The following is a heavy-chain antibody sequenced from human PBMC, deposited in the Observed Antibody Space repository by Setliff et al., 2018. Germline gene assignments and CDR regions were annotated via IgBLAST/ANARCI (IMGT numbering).Heavy chain of an antibody. D-gene: IGHD3-16*01. CDR1: GDSIMSPTYT. CDR2: ISRSGAT. J-gene: IGHJ3*01. Sequence: SETLSLTCTVSGDSIMSPTYTWTWIRQLPGKGLEWIGYISRSGATSYNRSLKRHIAISLDTSKNQFSLNLSSVSAADTATYYCASWGSAIGFDLWGQGKLVTVSS. V-gene: IGHV4-31*01. CDR3: ASWGSAIGFDL.